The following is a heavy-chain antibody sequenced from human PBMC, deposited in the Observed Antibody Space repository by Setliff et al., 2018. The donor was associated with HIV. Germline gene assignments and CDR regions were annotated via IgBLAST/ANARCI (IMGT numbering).Heavy chain of an antibody. J-gene: IGHJ4*02. V-gene: IGHV1-69*10. Sequence: SVKVSCKASGGTINSYAIKWVRQAPGQGLECMGEIIPILGIASYAQKFQGRVTFSADTSTSTAYMELSGLRSEDTAVYYCARDAGIPMVRGRWPLDYWGQGTLVTVSS. D-gene: IGHD3-10*01. CDR1: GGTINSYA. CDR3: ARDAGIPMVRGRWPLDY. CDR2: IIPILGIA.